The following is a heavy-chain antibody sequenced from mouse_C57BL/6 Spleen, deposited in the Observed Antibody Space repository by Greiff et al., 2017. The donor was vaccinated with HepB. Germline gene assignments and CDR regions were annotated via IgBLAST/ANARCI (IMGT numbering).Heavy chain of an antibody. D-gene: IGHD3-2*02. V-gene: IGHV1-69*01. CDR1: GYTFTSYW. CDR3: ARLETAQAPFAY. Sequence: QVQLQQPGAELVMPGASVKLSCKASGYTFTSYWMLWVKQRPGQGLEWIGEIDPSDSYTNYNQKFKGKSTLTVDKSSSTAYMQLSSLTSEDSAVYYCARLETAQAPFAYWGQGTLVTVSA. CDR2: IDPSDSYT. J-gene: IGHJ3*01.